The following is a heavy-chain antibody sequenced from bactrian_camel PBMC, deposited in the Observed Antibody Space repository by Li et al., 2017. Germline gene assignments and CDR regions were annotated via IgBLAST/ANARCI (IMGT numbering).Heavy chain of an antibody. CDR3: AADLRAAGTMIIHFHKAPYAYDS. CDR2: IDMDGPT. CDR1: GITGLSHC. V-gene: IGHV3S55*01. Sequence: VQLVESGGASVQAGGSLRLSCAVSGITGLSHCMGWFREAPEKEREGVATIDMDGPTNYTESVKGRFIISKDNAKNTLSLQMNDLKPEDTGVYYCAADLRAAGTMIIHFHKAPYAYDSWGQGTQVTVS. D-gene: IGHD4*01. J-gene: IGHJ4*01.